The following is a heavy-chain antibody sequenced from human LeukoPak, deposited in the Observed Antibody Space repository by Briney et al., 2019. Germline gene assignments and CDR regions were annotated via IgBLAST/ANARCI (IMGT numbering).Heavy chain of an antibody. CDR2: ISGSGGST. V-gene: IGHV3-23*01. Sequence: GGSLRLSCATSRFTFTSYAMTWVRQAPGKGLEWVSGISGSGGSTYYADSVKGRFTISRDNSKDTLYLQMNSLRAEDTALYYCAKVGIDSGSSKPNDYWGQGTLVTVSS. D-gene: IGHD1-26*01. CDR1: RFTFTSYA. CDR3: AKVGIDSGSSKPNDY. J-gene: IGHJ4*02.